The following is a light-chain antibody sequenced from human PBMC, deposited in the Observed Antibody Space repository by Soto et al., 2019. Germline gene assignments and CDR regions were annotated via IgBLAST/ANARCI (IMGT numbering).Light chain of an antibody. CDR2: QVT. V-gene: IGLV2-14*01. CDR3: SSYTGSTNYV. J-gene: IGLJ1*01. CDR1: SSDVGIYNY. Sequence: QYVLTPPASVSGSPGQAITISCTGTSSDVGIYNYVSWYQQHPCKAPKLLIYQVTNRRSGVSNRFSGSKSGNTASLTISGLQAEDEADYYCSSYTGSTNYVFGTGTKVNVL.